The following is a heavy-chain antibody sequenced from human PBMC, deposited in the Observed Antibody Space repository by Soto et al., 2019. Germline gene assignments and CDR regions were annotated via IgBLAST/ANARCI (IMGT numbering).Heavy chain of an antibody. CDR1: GGSVSSGSYY. V-gene: IGHV4-61*01. CDR2: IYYSGST. CDR3: ARVLAYSSSWYGVDNWFDP. Sequence: PSETLSLTCTVSGGSVSSGSYYWSWIRQPPWKGLEWIGYIYYSGSTNYNPSLKSRVTISVDTSKNQFSLKLSSVTAADTAVYYCARVLAYSSSWYGVDNWFDPWGQGTLVTVSS. J-gene: IGHJ5*02. D-gene: IGHD6-13*01.